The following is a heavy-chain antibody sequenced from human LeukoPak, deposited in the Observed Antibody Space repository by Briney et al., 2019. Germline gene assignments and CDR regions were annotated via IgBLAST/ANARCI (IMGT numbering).Heavy chain of an antibody. J-gene: IGHJ3*02. V-gene: IGHV3-30*02. CDR3: AKVTRDLWFGELLRDAFDI. CDR1: GFTFSSYG. D-gene: IGHD3-10*01. Sequence: GGSLRLSCAASGFTFSSYGMHWVRQAPGKGLEWVAFIRYDGSNKYYADSVKGRFTISRDNSKNTLYLQMSSLRAEDTAVYYCAKVTRDLWFGELLRDAFDIWGQGTMVTVSS. CDR2: IRYDGSNK.